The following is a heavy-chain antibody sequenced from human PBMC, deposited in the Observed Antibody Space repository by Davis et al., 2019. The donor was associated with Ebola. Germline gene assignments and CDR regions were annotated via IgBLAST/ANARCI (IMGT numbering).Heavy chain of an antibody. J-gene: IGHJ4*02. Sequence: MPSETLSLTCAVYGGSFSGYYWSWIRQPPGKGLEWIGEINHSGSTNYNPSLKSRVTISVDTSKNQFSLQLNSVTPEDTAVYYCARALYYYDSSGYYSYWGQGTLVTVSS. V-gene: IGHV4-34*01. CDR3: ARALYYYDSSGYYSY. CDR2: INHSGST. CDR1: GGSFSGYY. D-gene: IGHD3-22*01.